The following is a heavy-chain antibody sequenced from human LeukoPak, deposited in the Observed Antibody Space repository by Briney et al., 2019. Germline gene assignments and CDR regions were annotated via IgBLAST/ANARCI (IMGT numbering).Heavy chain of an antibody. CDR3: TTDISSSWYGDVYFDY. CDR1: GFTLSIAW. Sequence: GGSLRLSCAVSGFTLSIAWMRGVPGAPGRGLECVGRIKSKTDGGTTDYAAPVKGRFTISRDHSKNTLYLQMDSLKTEDTAVYYCTTDISSSWYGDVYFDYWGQGSLVTVSS. J-gene: IGHJ4*02. V-gene: IGHV3-15*01. D-gene: IGHD6-13*01. CDR2: IKSKTDGGTT.